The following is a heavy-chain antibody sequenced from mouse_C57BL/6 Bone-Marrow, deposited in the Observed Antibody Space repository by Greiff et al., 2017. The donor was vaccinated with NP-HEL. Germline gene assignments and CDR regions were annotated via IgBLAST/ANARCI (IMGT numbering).Heavy chain of an antibody. V-gene: IGHV1-64*01. CDR1: GYTFTSYW. CDR3: ARRVGTTVVRDYAMDY. D-gene: IGHD1-1*01. CDR2: IHPNSGST. J-gene: IGHJ4*01. Sequence: QVQLQQSGAELVKPGASVKLSCKASGYTFTSYWMHWVKQRPGQGLEWIGMIHPNSGSTNYNEKFKSKATLTVDKSSSTAYRQLSSLTSEDSAVYYCARRVGTTVVRDYAMDYWGQGTSVTVSS.